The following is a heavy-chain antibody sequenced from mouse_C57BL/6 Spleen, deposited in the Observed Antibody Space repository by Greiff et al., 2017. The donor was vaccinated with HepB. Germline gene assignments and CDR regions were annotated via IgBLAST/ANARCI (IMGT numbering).Heavy chain of an antibody. CDR2: INPNNGGT. V-gene: IGHV1-22*01. D-gene: IGHD2-2*01. Sequence: VQLQQSGPELVKPGASVKMSCKASGYTFSDYNMHWVKQSHGKSLEWIGYINPNNGGTSYNQKFKGKATLTVNKSSSTAYMELRSLTSEDSAVYYCARWRGYEDYAMDYWGQGTSVTVSS. CDR1: GYTFSDYN. CDR3: ARWRGYEDYAMDY. J-gene: IGHJ4*01.